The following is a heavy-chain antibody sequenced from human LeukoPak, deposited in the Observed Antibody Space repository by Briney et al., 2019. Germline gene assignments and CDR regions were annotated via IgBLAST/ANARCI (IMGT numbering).Heavy chain of an antibody. CDR3: ASLDTAVFRGLASFNM. CDR2: GKADGSGR. J-gene: IGHJ3*02. Sequence: GGSLRLSCATSGFSFSTCWMSWVRQGPGKGLDLVTCGKADGSGRYYVDCVKGQFTVSRDHAKDSLYLQMNSLRVEDTAVYYCASLDTAVFRGLASFNMWGQGTMVTVSS. D-gene: IGHD5-18*01. V-gene: IGHV3-7*01. CDR1: GFSFSTCW.